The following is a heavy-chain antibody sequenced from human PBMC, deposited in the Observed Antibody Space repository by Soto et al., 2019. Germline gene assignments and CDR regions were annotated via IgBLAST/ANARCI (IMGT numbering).Heavy chain of an antibody. CDR2: IYPGDSDT. D-gene: IGHD3-22*01. J-gene: IGHJ5*02. Sequence: EVQLVQSGAEVKKPGESLKIYCKGSGYSFTSYWIGWVRQMPGKGLECMGIIYPGDSDTRYSPYFQGQVTISADKSISTAYLQWSSLKASDTAMYYCARMYYDSSGYYHYVDPWGQGTLVTVSS. CDR1: GYSFTSYW. CDR3: ARMYYDSSGYYHYVDP. V-gene: IGHV5-51*01.